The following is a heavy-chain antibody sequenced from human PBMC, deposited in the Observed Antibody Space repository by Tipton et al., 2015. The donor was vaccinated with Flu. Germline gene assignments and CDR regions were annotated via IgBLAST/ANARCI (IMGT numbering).Heavy chain of an antibody. CDR1: GGSISGYY. CDR2: IYYSGST. J-gene: IGHJ4*02. V-gene: IGHV4-59*01. Sequence: LRLSCTVSGGSISGYYWSWIRQPPGKGLEWIAYIYYSGSTNYNPSLKSRVTISVDMSKNQFSLKLNSVTAADTAVYYCARSPGYYFDYWGQGMLVTVSS. CDR3: ARSPGYYFDY.